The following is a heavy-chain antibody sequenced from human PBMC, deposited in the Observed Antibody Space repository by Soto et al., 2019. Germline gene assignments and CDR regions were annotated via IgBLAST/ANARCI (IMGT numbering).Heavy chain of an antibody. J-gene: IGHJ2*01. CDR2: VRSKAYGGTT. CDR3: TRDYGGNSLWYFDL. D-gene: IGHD4-17*01. Sequence: GGSLRLSCTGSGFPFGDYAISWVRQAPGKGLEWVGFVRSKAYGGTTKYAASVKGRFTISRDDSKSIAYLQLNSLKTEDTAVYYCTRDYGGNSLWYFDLWGHGTLVTVSS. V-gene: IGHV3-49*04. CDR1: GFPFGDYA.